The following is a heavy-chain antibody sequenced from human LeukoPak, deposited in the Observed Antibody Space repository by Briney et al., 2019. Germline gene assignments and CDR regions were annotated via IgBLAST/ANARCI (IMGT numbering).Heavy chain of an antibody. CDR2: INHSGST. D-gene: IGHD3-16*02. CDR3: AREGSFYDYVWGSYRPSCYFDY. CDR1: GGSFSGYY. Sequence: SETLSLTCAVYGGSFSGYYWSWIRQPPGKGLEWIGEINHSGSTNYNPSLKSRVTISVDTSKNQFSLKPSSVTAADTAVYYCAREGSFYDYVWGSYRPSCYFDYWGQGTLVTVSS. V-gene: IGHV4-34*01. J-gene: IGHJ4*02.